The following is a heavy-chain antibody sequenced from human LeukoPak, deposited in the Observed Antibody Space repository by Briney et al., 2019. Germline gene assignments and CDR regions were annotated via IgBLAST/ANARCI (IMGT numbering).Heavy chain of an antibody. CDR1: GFTFSSYG. CDR2: ISYDGSNK. J-gene: IGHJ5*02. V-gene: IGHV3-30*18. Sequence: GGSLRLSCAASGFTFSSYGMHWVRQAPGKGLEGVAVISYDGSNKYYADSVKGRFTISRDNSKNTLYLQMNSLRAEDTAVYYCAKDSSGLLWFGELYPWGQGTLVTVSS. CDR3: AKDSSGLLWFGELYP. D-gene: IGHD3-10*01.